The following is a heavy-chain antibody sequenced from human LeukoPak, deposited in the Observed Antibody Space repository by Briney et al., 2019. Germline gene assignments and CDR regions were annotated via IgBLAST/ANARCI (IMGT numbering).Heavy chain of an antibody. CDR2: IRYDGSNK. Sequence: GGSLRLSCAASGFTFSSYEMNWVRQAPGKGLEWVAFIRYDGSNKYYADSVKGRFTISRDNSKNTLYLQMNSLRAEDTAVYYCAKLWFGELLLDYWGQGTLVTVSS. CDR3: AKLWFGELLLDY. CDR1: GFTFSSYE. V-gene: IGHV3-30*02. J-gene: IGHJ4*02. D-gene: IGHD3-10*01.